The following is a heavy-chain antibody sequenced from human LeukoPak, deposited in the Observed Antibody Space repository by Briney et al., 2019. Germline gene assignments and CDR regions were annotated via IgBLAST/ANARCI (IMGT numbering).Heavy chain of an antibody. Sequence: SETLSLTCTVSGGSISSYYWSWIRQPPGKGLGWIGYIYYSGSTNYNPSLKSRVTISVDTSKNQFSLKLSSVTAADTAVYYCARGVRDWGYYFDYWGQGTLVTVSS. CDR1: GGSISSYY. V-gene: IGHV4-59*01. D-gene: IGHD7-27*01. CDR2: IYYSGST. CDR3: ARGVRDWGYYFDY. J-gene: IGHJ4*02.